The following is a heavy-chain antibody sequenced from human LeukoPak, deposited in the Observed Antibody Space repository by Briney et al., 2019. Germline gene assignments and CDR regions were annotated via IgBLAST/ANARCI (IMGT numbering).Heavy chain of an antibody. V-gene: IGHV3-11*03. CDR2: LSTSTTFI. D-gene: IGHD2-21*01. J-gene: IGHJ5*02. CDR3: TRSPDVVETWFDL. CDR1: GFTFTDYY. Sequence: GGSLRLSCAASGFTFTDYYMSWIRQAPGKGLEWVSYLSTSTTFINYADSVRGRFTISRDNAKNSLYLQMNSLRAEDTAVYYCTRSPDVVETWFDLWGQGTLVIVSS.